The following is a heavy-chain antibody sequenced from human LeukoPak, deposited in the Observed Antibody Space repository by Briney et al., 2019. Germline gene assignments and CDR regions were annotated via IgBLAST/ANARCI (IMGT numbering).Heavy chain of an antibody. Sequence: GGSLRLSCAASGLTFSSYWMSWVRQAPGKGLEWVANIKQDGSEKYYVDSVKGRFTISRDNAKNSLYLQMNSLRAEDTAVYYCARVRDKYFFDYWGQGTLVTVSS. V-gene: IGHV3-7*01. CDR3: ARVRDKYFFDY. J-gene: IGHJ4*02. CDR1: GLTFSSYW. CDR2: IKQDGSEK.